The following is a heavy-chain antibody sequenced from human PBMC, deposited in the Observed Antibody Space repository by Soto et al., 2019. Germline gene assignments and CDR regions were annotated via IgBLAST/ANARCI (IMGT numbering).Heavy chain of an antibody. D-gene: IGHD5-18*01. Sequence: PRGSLRLSCAASGFTFSSYAMSWVRQAPGKGLEWVSAISGSGGSTYYADSVKGRFTISRDNSKNTLYLQMNSLRAEDTAVYYCAKDHTWGYSYGYSYYFDYWGQGTLVTVSS. V-gene: IGHV3-23*01. CDR3: AKDHTWGYSYGYSYYFDY. J-gene: IGHJ4*02. CDR2: ISGSGGST. CDR1: GFTFSSYA.